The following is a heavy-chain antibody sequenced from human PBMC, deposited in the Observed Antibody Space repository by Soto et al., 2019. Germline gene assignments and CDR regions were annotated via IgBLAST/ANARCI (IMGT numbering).Heavy chain of an antibody. CDR2: INHSGST. J-gene: IGHJ4*02. CDR1: GGSFSGYY. Sequence: PSETLSLTCAVYGGSFSGYYWSWIRQPPGKGLEWIGEINHSGSTNYNPSLKSRVTISVDTSKNQFSLKLSSVTAADTAVYYCARGLRAPAKYYYDSSGYYPTDPYYFDYWGQGTLVTVSS. CDR3: ARGLRAPAKYYYDSSGYYPTDPYYFDY. D-gene: IGHD3-22*01. V-gene: IGHV4-34*01.